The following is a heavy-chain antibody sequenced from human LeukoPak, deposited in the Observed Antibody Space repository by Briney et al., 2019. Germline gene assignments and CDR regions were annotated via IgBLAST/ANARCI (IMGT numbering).Heavy chain of an antibody. J-gene: IGHJ4*02. CDR2: IYYSGST. CDR1: GGSISSSSHY. Sequence: SETLSLTCSVSGGSISSSSHYWGWIRQPPGKGLEWLGSIYYSGSTYFNPSLKSRVTISVDTSKNQFSLKLSSVSAAGTAVYYCARHSSLGSGYYYWGQGTLVTVSS. V-gene: IGHV4-39*01. D-gene: IGHD3-3*01. CDR3: ARHSSLGSGYYY.